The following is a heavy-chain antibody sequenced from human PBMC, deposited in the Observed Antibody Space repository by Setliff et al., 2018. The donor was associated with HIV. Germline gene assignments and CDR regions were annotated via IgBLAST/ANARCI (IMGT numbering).Heavy chain of an antibody. CDR1: GYSISSGYY. CDR2: MYHSGST. V-gene: IGHV4-38-2*02. D-gene: IGHD2-15*01. J-gene: IGHJ4*02. CDR3: ASEDCGGGSCRPDN. Sequence: SETLSLTCTVSGYSISSGYYWGWIRQPPGKGLEWIGSMYHSGSTYYNPSLKSRATISLDTSKNQFSLKLSSVTVADTAVYYCASEDCGGGSCRPDNWGQGTLVTVSS.